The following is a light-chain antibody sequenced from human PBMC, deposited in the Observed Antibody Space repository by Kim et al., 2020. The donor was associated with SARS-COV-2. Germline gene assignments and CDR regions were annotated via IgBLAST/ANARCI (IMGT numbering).Light chain of an antibody. CDR1: NIGSKS. CDR3: QVWVSSSARWV. J-gene: IGLJ3*02. V-gene: IGLV3-21*04. Sequence: SYELTQPPSVSVAPGKTASITCGGNNIGSKSVHWYQQKPGQAPVLVIYYDSDRPSGIPERFSGSNSGNTATLTISRVQAGDEADYYCQVWVSSSARWVFGGGTQLTVL. CDR2: YDS.